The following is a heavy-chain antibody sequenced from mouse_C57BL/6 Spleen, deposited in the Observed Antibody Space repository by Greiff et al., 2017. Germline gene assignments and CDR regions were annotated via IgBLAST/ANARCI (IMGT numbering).Heavy chain of an antibody. CDR3: ARPFHYYGSSYPYFDV. CDR2: IDPSDSYT. CDR1: GYTFTSYW. V-gene: IGHV1-69*01. J-gene: IGHJ1*03. D-gene: IGHD1-1*01. Sequence: VQLQQPGAELVMPGASVKLSCKASGYTFTSYWMHWVKQRPGQGLEWIGEIDPSDSYTNYNQKFKGKSTLTVDKSSSTAYMQLSSLTSEDSAVYYCARPFHYYGSSYPYFDVWGTGTTVTVSS.